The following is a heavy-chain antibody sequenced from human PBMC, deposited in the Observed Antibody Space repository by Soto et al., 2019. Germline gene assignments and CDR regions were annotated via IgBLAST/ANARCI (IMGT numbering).Heavy chain of an antibody. V-gene: IGHV3-23*01. D-gene: IGHD6-19*01. CDR3: AKDRGGSGWRFDY. CDR1: GFTFGSYA. CDR2: ITAGGGST. Sequence: PGGSLRLSCAASGFTFGSYAMSWVRHAPGRGLEWVSAITAGGGSTYYADSVKGRLTISRDNSKNTLYLQMNSLRVEDTAVYYCAKDRGGSGWRFDYWGQGTLVTVSS. J-gene: IGHJ4*02.